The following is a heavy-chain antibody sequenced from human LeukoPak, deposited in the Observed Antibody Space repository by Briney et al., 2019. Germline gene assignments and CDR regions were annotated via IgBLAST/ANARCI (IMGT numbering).Heavy chain of an antibody. J-gene: IGHJ6*04. CDR1: GFTFSSYA. V-gene: IGHV3-30*04. CDR3: ARELSGSSWYGGDYYYYGMDV. CDR2: ISYDGSNK. Sequence: GGSLRLSCAASGFTFSSYAMHWVRQAPGKGLEWVAVISYDGSNKYYADSVKGRFTISRDNSKNTLYLQMNSLRAEDTAVYYCARELSGSSWYGGDYYYYGMDVWGKGTTVTVSS. D-gene: IGHD6-13*01.